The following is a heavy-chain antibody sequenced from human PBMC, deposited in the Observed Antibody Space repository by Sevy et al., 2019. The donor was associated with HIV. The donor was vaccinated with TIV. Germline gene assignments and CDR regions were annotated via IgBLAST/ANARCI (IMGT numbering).Heavy chain of an antibody. CDR1: GYNFNIYT. CDR2: ISPYDGDT. J-gene: IGHJ6*02. V-gene: IGHV1-18*01. CDR3: TRDTWELLTGIAYYYSGMDV. Sequence: SVKVSCQSSGYNFNIYTIHWVRQARGQGLEWVGRISPYDGDTDYAHNFHGRVSLTMDTSTSTAYLGLTSLRSDDTAVYFCTRDTWELLTGIAYYYSGMDVWGQGTTVTVSS. D-gene: IGHD1-26*01.